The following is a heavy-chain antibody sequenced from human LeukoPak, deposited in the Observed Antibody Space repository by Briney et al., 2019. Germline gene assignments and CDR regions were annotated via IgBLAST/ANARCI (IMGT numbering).Heavy chain of an antibody. Sequence: SVKVSCKASGGTFSSYAISWVRQAPGQGLEWMGRIIPILGIANYAQKFQGRVTITADKSTSTAYMELSSLRSEGTAVYYCASDTNWNYRFDYWGQGTLVTVSS. J-gene: IGHJ4*02. CDR2: IIPILGIA. CDR1: GGTFSSYA. D-gene: IGHD1-7*01. CDR3: ASDTNWNYRFDY. V-gene: IGHV1-69*04.